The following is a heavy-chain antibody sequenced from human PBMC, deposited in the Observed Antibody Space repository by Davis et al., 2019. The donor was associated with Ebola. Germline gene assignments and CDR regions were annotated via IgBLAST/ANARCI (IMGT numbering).Heavy chain of an antibody. J-gene: IGHJ3*02. CDR1: GYTFTSYG. Sequence: AASVKVSCKASGYTFTSYGISWVRQAPGQGLEWMGWISAYNGNTNYAQKLQGRVTMTTDTSTGTAYMELRSLRSDDTAVYFCARTSIVGNTTTASDIWGQGTKVTVSS. D-gene: IGHD1-26*01. V-gene: IGHV1-18*01. CDR3: ARTSIVGNTTTASDI. CDR2: ISAYNGNT.